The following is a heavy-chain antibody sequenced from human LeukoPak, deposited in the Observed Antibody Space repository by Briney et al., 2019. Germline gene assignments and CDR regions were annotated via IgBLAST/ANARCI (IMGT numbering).Heavy chain of an antibody. CDR2: IYYSGST. CDR1: GGSISSYY. D-gene: IGHD4-17*01. CDR3: ARVASDYGDYAPDY. V-gene: IGHV4-59*01. Sequence: KSSETLSLTCTASGGSISSYYWSWIRQPPGNGLEWIGYIYYSGSTNYNPSLKSRVTISVDTSKNQFSLKLSSVTAADTAVYYCARVASDYGDYAPDYWGQGTLVTVSS. J-gene: IGHJ4*02.